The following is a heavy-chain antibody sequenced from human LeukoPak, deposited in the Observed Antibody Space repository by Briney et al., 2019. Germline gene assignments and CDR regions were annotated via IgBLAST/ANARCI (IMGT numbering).Heavy chain of an antibody. J-gene: IGHJ6*02. Sequence: GGSLRLSCSGSGFTFSSYAMHWVRQAPGKGLEWVAVISNDGSNKYYADSVKGRFTISRDNSKNTLNLQMNSLRTEDTAVYYCARPLRFYYFYYGMDVWGQGTTVTVPS. D-gene: IGHD5/OR15-5a*01. CDR3: ARPLRFYYFYYGMDV. V-gene: IGHV3-30*04. CDR1: GFTFSSYA. CDR2: ISNDGSNK.